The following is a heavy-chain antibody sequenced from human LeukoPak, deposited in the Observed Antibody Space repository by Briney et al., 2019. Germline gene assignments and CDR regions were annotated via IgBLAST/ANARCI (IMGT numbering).Heavy chain of an antibody. D-gene: IGHD5-12*01. Sequence: ASVKVSCKSSGGTFSSYAISWVRQAPGQGLEWMGGIIPIFGTANYAQKFQGRVTITADKSTSTAYMELSSLRSEDTAVYYCARHSGKNSGYDYAFDHWGQGTLVTVSS. V-gene: IGHV1-69*06. CDR2: IIPIFGTA. CDR3: ARHSGKNSGYDYAFDH. J-gene: IGHJ4*02. CDR1: GGTFSSYA.